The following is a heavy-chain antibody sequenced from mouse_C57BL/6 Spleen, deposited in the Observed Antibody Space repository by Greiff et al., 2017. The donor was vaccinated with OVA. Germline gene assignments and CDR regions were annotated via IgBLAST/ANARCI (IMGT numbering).Heavy chain of an antibody. J-gene: IGHJ2*01. V-gene: IGHV1-80*01. CDR3: ARNGATGDYFDY. CDR2: IYPGDGDT. CDR1: GYAFSSYW. Sequence: QVQLKESGAELVKPGASVKISCKASGYAFSSYWMNWVKQRPGKGLEWIGQIYPGDGDTNYNGKFKGKATLTADKSSSTAYMQLSSLTSEDSAVYFCARNGATGDYFDYWGQGTTLTVSS. D-gene: IGHD3-1*01.